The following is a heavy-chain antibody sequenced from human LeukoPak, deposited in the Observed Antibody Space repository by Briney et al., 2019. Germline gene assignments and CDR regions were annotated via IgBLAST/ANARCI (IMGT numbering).Heavy chain of an antibody. J-gene: IGHJ3*02. CDR2: IKQDGSEK. CDR3: ARDPYRMLATVTTGVAFDI. D-gene: IGHD4-11*01. V-gene: IGHV3-7*01. Sequence: PGGSLRLSCAASGFTFSSYWMSWARQAPGKGLEWVANIKQDGSEKYYVDSVKGRFTISRDNAKNSLYLQMNSLRAEDTAVYYCARDPYRMLATVTTGVAFDIWGQGTMVTVSS. CDR1: GFTFSSYW.